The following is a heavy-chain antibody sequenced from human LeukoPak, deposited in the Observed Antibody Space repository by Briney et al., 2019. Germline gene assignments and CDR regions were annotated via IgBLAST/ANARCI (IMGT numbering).Heavy chain of an antibody. CDR2: ISSSSSYI. Sequence: GGSLRLSCAASGFTFSSYSMNWVRQAPGKGLEWVSSISSSSSYIYYADSVKGRFTISRDNAKNSLYLQMNSLRAEDTAVYYCAKISDFWSRASYGPIVWGQGTLVTVSS. CDR1: GFTFSSYS. D-gene: IGHD3-3*01. CDR3: AKISDFWSRASYGPIV. V-gene: IGHV3-21*04. J-gene: IGHJ4*02.